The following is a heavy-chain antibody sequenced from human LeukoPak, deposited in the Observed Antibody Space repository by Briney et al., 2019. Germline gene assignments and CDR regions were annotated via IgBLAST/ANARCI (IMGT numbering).Heavy chain of an antibody. Sequence: GGSLRLSCAASGFTFTSYAMSWVRQAPGKGLEWVSAISGSGDSTYYADSVKGRFTISRDNSKNTLYLQMNSLRADDTAVYYCAKGRSGNYYAFDYWGQGTLVTVS. V-gene: IGHV3-23*01. CDR2: ISGSGDST. CDR1: GFTFTSYA. D-gene: IGHD1-26*01. J-gene: IGHJ4*02. CDR3: AKGRSGNYYAFDY.